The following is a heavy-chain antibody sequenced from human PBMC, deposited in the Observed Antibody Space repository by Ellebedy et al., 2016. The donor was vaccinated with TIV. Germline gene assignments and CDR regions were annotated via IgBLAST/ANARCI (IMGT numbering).Heavy chain of an antibody. CDR2: INSDGRTI. Sequence: GESLKISCAASGFTFSSYWMHWVRQTPGKGLEWVPRINSDGRTINYADSVGGRFTISRDNAKNTLYLEMNSLRVDDTAVYYCARQFDQPARWGQGTLVTVSS. CDR1: GFTFSSYW. CDR3: ARQFDQPAR. V-gene: IGHV3-74*01. D-gene: IGHD3-9*01. J-gene: IGHJ4*02.